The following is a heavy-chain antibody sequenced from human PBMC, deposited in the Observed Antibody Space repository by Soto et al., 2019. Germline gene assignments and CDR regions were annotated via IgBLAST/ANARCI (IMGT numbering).Heavy chain of an antibody. CDR1: GYTFTGYY. D-gene: IGHD3-22*01. CDR3: ARGHLYYYDSSGYYYKLFDY. J-gene: IGHJ4*02. Sequence: ASVKVSCKASGYTFTGYYIHWVRQAPGQGLEWMGWINPNSGGTNYAQKFQGRVTMTRDTSISTAYMELSRLRSDDTAVYYCARGHLYYYDSSGYYYKLFDYWGQGTLVTVSS. CDR2: INPNSGGT. V-gene: IGHV1-2*02.